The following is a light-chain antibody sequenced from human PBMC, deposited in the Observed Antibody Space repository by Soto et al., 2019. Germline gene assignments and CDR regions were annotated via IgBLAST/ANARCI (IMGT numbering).Light chain of an antibody. CDR3: LQDFNYPLT. Sequence: AIQMTQSPSSLSASVGDRVTITCRASQGIRNDLGWYQQKPGKAPKLLIYAAFSLQSGVPSRFTGSGSATDFTLTSSSLQPEEFATYYCLQDFNYPLTFGGGNKVEIK. V-gene: IGKV1-6*01. CDR2: AAF. CDR1: QGIRND. J-gene: IGKJ4*01.